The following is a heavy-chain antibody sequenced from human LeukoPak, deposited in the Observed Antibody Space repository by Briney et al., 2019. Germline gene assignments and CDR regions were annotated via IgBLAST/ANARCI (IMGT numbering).Heavy chain of an antibody. Sequence: SETLSLICTVSGGSISTYYWSWIRQPAGKGTEWIGRINSNGNTNYNPSLKSRVSMSVDTSKNHFSLNVSSVTAADTAVYYCARDRLGFRVDVWGEGTTVTVSS. CDR3: ARDRLGFRVDV. J-gene: IGHJ6*04. V-gene: IGHV4-4*07. CDR1: GGSISTYY. CDR2: INSNGNT. D-gene: IGHD3-10*01.